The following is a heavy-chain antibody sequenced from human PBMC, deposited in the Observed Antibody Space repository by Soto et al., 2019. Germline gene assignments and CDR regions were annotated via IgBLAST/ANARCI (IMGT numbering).Heavy chain of an antibody. CDR1: GGSLTKYY. V-gene: IGHV4-4*07. CDR3: ARDNNDFWSLYPLAFDY. CDR2: VSTSGNV. J-gene: IGHJ4*02. D-gene: IGHD3-3*01. Sequence: PSETLSLTCTVSGGSLTKYYWSWIRQPAGKGLEWTGRVSTSGNVVSKASLRSRLTMSVDTSKNQFSLRLTSVTAADTAVYYCARDNNDFWSLYPLAFDYWGQGALVTVSS.